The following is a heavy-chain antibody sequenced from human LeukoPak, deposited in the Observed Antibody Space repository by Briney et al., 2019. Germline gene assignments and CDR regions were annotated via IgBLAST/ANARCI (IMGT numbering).Heavy chain of an antibody. J-gene: IGHJ3*02. Sequence: ASVKVSCKASGYTFTSYGISWVRHAPGQGLEWMGWISAYNGNTNYAQKLQGRVTMTTDTSTSTAYMELRSLRSDDTAVYYCARDQYIVGATIGAFDIWGQGTMVTVSS. CDR2: ISAYNGNT. CDR3: ARDQYIVGATIGAFDI. CDR1: GYTFTSYG. V-gene: IGHV1-18*01. D-gene: IGHD1-26*01.